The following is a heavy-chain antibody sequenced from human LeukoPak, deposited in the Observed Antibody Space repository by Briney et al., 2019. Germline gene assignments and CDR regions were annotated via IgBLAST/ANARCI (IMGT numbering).Heavy chain of an antibody. CDR2: ISSNGSSV. J-gene: IGHJ6*03. Sequence: PGGSLRLSCAASGFTFSKYSMNWVRQAPGKGLEWVSYISSNGSSVQYADSVKGRFTFSRDNAKNSLYLQMNSLRAEDTAVYYCARDGYDFWSGSIYYYLYMDVWGKGTTVTVSS. CDR1: GFTFSKYS. CDR3: ARDGYDFWSGSIYYYLYMDV. D-gene: IGHD3-3*01. V-gene: IGHV3-48*01.